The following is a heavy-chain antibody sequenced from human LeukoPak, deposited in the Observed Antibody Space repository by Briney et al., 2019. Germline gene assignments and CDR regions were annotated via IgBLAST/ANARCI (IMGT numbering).Heavy chain of an antibody. D-gene: IGHD3-3*01. Sequence: GGSLRLSCAASGFTFSSYAMHWVRQAPGKGLEWVAVISYDGSNKYYADSVKGRFTISRDNSKNTLYLQMSSLRAEDTAVYYCARVGKTYYDFWSGYYHFDYWGQGTLVTVSS. V-gene: IGHV3-30*15. CDR1: GFTFSSYA. J-gene: IGHJ4*02. CDR3: ARVGKTYYDFWSGYYHFDY. CDR2: ISYDGSNK.